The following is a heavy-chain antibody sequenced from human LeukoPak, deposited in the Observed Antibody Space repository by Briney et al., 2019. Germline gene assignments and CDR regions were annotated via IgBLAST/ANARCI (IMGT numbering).Heavy chain of an antibody. V-gene: IGHV3-64D*06. J-gene: IGHJ1*01. CDR3: VRHYDSSGYYTGWYFQH. Sequence: GGSLRLSCSASGFTFSSYGMHWARQTPGKRLEYVSAISSNGGSTYYADSVKGRFTISRDNSKNTLFLQMSSLRTEDTAVYYCVRHYDSSGYYTGWYFQHWGQGTLDTVSS. CDR1: GFTFSSYG. D-gene: IGHD3-22*01. CDR2: ISSNGGST.